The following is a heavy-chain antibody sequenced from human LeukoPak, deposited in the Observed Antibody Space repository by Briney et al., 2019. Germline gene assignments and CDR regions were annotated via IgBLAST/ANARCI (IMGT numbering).Heavy chain of an antibody. CDR2: IIPIFGTA. J-gene: IGHJ4*02. D-gene: IGHD6-6*01. CDR1: GGTFSSYA. Sequence: SVKVSCKASGGTFSSYAISWVRQAPGQGLEWMGGIIPIFGTASYAQKFQGRVTITADESTSTAYMELSSLRSEDTAVYYCARDMASSSSPYFDYWGQGTLVTVSS. CDR3: ARDMASSSSPYFDY. V-gene: IGHV1-69*13.